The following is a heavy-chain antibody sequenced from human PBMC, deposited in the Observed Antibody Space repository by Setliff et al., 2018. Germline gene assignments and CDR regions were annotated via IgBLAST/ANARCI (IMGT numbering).Heavy chain of an antibody. CDR1: GYTFTSYG. V-gene: IGHV1-18*01. Sequence: GASVKVSCKASGYTFTSYGISWVRQAPGQGLEWMGWISAYNGNTNYAQKLQGRVTMTTDTSTSTAYMELRSLRSVDTAVYYCARSADVVPALHHVLRYFDWLFNFDYWGQGTLVTVSS. CDR2: ISAYNGNT. D-gene: IGHD3-9*01. CDR3: ARSADVVPALHHVLRYFDWLFNFDY. J-gene: IGHJ4*02.